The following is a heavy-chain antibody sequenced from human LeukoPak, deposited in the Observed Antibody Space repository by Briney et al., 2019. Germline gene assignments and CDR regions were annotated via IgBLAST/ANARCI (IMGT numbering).Heavy chain of an antibody. CDR3: ARTYYYDSSGYYLYYYYGMDV. Sequence: SCKASGFTFSSYGMHWVRQAPGKGLEWVAVIWYDGSNKYYADSVKGRFTISRDNSKNTLYLQMNSLRAEDTAVYYCARTYYYDSSGYYLYYYYGMDVWGQGTTVTVSS. CDR1: GFTFSSYG. V-gene: IGHV3-33*01. D-gene: IGHD3-22*01. J-gene: IGHJ6*02. CDR2: IWYDGSNK.